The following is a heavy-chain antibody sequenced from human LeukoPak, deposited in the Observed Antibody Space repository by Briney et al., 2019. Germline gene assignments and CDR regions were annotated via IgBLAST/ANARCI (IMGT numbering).Heavy chain of an antibody. D-gene: IGHD6-6*01. CDR2: IIPIFGTA. CDR1: VGTFSSYA. Sequence: SVKVSCKASVGTFSSYAISWVRQAPGQGLEWMGGIIPIFGTANYAQKFQGRVTITADESTSTAYMELSSPRSEDTAVYYCAREYSSSSHPSDYWGQGTLVTVSS. V-gene: IGHV1-69*13. J-gene: IGHJ4*02. CDR3: AREYSSSSHPSDY.